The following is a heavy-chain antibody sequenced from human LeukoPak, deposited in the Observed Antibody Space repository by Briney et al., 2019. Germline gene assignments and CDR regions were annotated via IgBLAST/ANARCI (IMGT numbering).Heavy chain of an antibody. CDR2: IYYSGST. V-gene: IGHV4-59*01. D-gene: IGHD3-9*01. CDR3: ARADPYDILTGYYPLHFDY. CDR1: GGSISSYY. Sequence: SETLSLTCTVSGGSISSYYWSWIRQPPGKGLEWIGYIYYSGSTNYNPSLKSRVTISVDTSKNQFSLKLSSVTAADTAVYYCARADPYDILTGYYPLHFDYWGQGTLVTVSS. J-gene: IGHJ4*02.